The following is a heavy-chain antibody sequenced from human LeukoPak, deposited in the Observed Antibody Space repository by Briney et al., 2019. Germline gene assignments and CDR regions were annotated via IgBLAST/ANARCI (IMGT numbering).Heavy chain of an antibody. V-gene: IGHV3-23*01. D-gene: IGHD2-15*01. J-gene: IGHJ3*02. CDR1: GFTFCSYA. CDR2: ITGRGGST. Sequence: PGGSLRLSCAASGFTFCSYAMSWVRQAPGKGLEWVSGITGRGGSTYYADSVKGRFTISRYNSKNTLDLQMDSLRAEDTAVYYCAKDLQYCSCGSRYLPPTAFDIWGQGTMVTVSS. CDR3: AKDLQYCSCGSRYLPPTAFDI.